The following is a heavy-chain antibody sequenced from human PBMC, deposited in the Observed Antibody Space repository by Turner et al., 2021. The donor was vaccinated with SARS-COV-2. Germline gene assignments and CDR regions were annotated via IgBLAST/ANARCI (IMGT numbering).Heavy chain of an antibody. CDR1: GFTFSSYD. D-gene: IGHD3-22*01. Sequence: EVQLVESGGGLVQPGGSLRLDCAASGFTFSSYDMHWVRQATGKGLECVSVIGTAGDTYYPGSVKGRFTFSRENAKNSLYLQMTTLRAGDTAVYYCARANYDSSGYYCYFDYWGQGTLVTVSS. CDR2: IGTAGDT. V-gene: IGHV3-13*04. CDR3: ARANYDSSGYYCYFDY. J-gene: IGHJ4*02.